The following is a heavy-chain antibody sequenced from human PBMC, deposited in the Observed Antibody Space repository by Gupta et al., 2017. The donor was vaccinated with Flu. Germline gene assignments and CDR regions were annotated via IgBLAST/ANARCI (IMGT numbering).Heavy chain of an antibody. Sequence: QVQLVESGGGVVQPGRSLRLSCAASGFTFSSHGMQWVRQAPGKGLEWVAVIAYDGSNKYYGDSVKGRFTISRDNSKNTLYLQMDSLRVEDTAVYYCAKGDRGVPVSGVYGMDVWGQGTTVTVSS. CDR1: GFTFSSHG. J-gene: IGHJ6*02. CDR2: IAYDGSNK. V-gene: IGHV3-30*18. D-gene: IGHD3-10*01. CDR3: AKGDRGVPVSGVYGMDV.